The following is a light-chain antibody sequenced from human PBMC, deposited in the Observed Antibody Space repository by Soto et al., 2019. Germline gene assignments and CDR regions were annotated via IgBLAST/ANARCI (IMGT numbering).Light chain of an antibody. CDR1: QSVDTY. CDR2: SVS. J-gene: IGKJ4*01. Sequence: DVQVTQSPSSLSASIGDRVTITCRASQSVDTYLNWYQQKPGKAPNLLIYSVSRLQSGVPSRFSGSGSGTDFTLTISSLQPEDIATYYCQQSDSGLTFGGGTKVEIK. V-gene: IGKV1-39*01. CDR3: QQSDSGLT.